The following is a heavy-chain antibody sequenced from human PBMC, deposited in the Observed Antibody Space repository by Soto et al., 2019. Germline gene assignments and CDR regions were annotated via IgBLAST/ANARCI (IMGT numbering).Heavy chain of an antibody. D-gene: IGHD3-10*01. CDR2: ISYDGSNK. CDR3: AKWFGDGVSGDY. V-gene: IGHV3-30*18. Sequence: QVQLVESGGGVVQPRRSLRLSCAASGFTFSSYGMHWVRQAPGKGLEWVAVISYDGSNKYYADSVKGRFTISRDNSKNTLYLQMNSLRAEDTAVYYCAKWFGDGVSGDYWGQGTLVTVSS. J-gene: IGHJ4*02. CDR1: GFTFSSYG.